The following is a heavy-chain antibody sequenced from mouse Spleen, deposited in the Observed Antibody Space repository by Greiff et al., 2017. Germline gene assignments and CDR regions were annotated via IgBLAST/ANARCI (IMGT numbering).Heavy chain of an antibody. CDR1: GYSITSGYY. D-gene: IGHD1-1*01. CDR2: ISYDGSN. Sequence: ESGPGLVKPSQSLSLTCSVTGYSITSGYYWNWIRQFPGNKLEWMGYISYDGSNNYNPSLKNRISITRDTSKNQFFLKLNSVTTEDTATYYCARGPTVVESPYWYFDVWGTGTTVTVSS. J-gene: IGHJ1*03. CDR3: ARGPTVVESPYWYFDV. V-gene: IGHV3-6*01.